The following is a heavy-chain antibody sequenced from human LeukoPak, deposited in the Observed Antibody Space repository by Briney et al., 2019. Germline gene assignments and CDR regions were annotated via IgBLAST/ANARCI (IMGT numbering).Heavy chain of an antibody. V-gene: IGHV1-3*01. CDR1: RYPFTSYA. J-gene: IGHJ4*02. Sequence: GASVKVSCKASRYPFTSYAMHWVRQAPGQRLEWMGWIHVGNGNTEYSQKFQGRVTITRDTPATTTYTELSSLRSEDTAVYYCAGVDGSGPNAPHDFWGQGSLVTVSS. CDR2: IHVGNGNT. D-gene: IGHD3-10*01. CDR3: AGVDGSGPNAPHDF.